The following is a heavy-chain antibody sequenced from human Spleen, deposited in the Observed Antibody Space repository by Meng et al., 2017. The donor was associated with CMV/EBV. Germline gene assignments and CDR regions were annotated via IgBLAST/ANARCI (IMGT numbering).Heavy chain of an antibody. V-gene: IGHV3-23*01. CDR2: ISGGTSAT. CDR1: FASYA. CDR3: AKTKDYDFRSGYLSYFDF. Sequence: FASYAMGWVRQTPGEGLEWVSAISGGTSATYYADSVKGRFTISRDNSKNTVYLQMRGLRAEDTAVYYCAKTKDYDFRSGYLSYFDFWGQGTLVTVSS. D-gene: IGHD3-3*01. J-gene: IGHJ4*02.